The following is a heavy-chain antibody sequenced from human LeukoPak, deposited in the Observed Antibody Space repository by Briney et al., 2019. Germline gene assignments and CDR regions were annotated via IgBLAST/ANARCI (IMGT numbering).Heavy chain of an antibody. Sequence: GASVKVSCKASGYTFTGYYMHWMRQAPGQGLEWMGWINPNSGGTNYAQKFQGRVTMTRDTSISTAYMELSRLRSDDTAVYYCARAPTGGDFWSGYLFRGNDYWGQGTLVTVSS. J-gene: IGHJ4*02. CDR3: ARAPTGGDFWSGYLFRGNDY. D-gene: IGHD3-3*01. CDR1: GYTFTGYY. CDR2: INPNSGGT. V-gene: IGHV1-2*02.